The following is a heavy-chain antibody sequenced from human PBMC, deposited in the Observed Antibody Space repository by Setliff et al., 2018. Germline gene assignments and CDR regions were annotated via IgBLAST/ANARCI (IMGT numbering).Heavy chain of an antibody. CDR2: IYYSGST. CDR3: ARSFSRREKFLLDY. Sequence: TLSLTCAVSGGSISSSSYYWGWIRQPPGKGLEWIGSIYYSGSTYYNPSLKSRVTISMDTSKNQFSLKLSSVTAADTAVYYCARSFSRREKFLLDYWGQGALVTVSS. CDR1: GGSISSSSYY. V-gene: IGHV4-39*07. J-gene: IGHJ4*02.